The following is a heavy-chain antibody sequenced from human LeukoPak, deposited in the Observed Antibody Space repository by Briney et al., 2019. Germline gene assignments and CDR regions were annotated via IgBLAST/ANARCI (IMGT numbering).Heavy chain of an antibody. V-gene: IGHV3-33*08. D-gene: IGHD5-18*01. Sequence: GGSLRLSCAASGFTFSSYGMHWVRQAPGKGLEWVAVIWYDGSNKYYADSVKGRFTISRDNSKNTLYLQMNSLRAEDTAVYYCARGERGYSYGYHFDYWGQGTLVTVSS. CDR2: IWYDGSNK. CDR3: ARGERGYSYGYHFDY. J-gene: IGHJ4*02. CDR1: GFTFSSYG.